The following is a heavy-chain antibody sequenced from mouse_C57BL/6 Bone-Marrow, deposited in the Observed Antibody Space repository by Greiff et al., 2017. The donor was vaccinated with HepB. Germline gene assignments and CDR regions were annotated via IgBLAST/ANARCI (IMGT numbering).Heavy chain of an antibody. V-gene: IGHV5-6*02. J-gene: IGHJ3*01. CDR2: ISSGGSYT. CDR1: GFTFSSYG. CDR3: ARRAYYSNRFAY. Sequence: EVMLVESGGDLVKPGGSLKLSCAASGFTFSSYGMSWVRQTPDKRLEWVATISSGGSYTYYPDSVKGRFTISRDNAKNTLYLQMSSLKSEDTAMYYCARRAYYSNRFAYWGQGTLVTVSA. D-gene: IGHD2-5*01.